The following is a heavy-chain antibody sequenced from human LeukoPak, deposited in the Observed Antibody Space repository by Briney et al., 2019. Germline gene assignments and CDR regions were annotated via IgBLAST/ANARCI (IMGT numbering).Heavy chain of an antibody. CDR2: INHSGST. V-gene: IGHV4-34*01. CDR1: GGSFSGYY. D-gene: IGHD3-3*01. J-gene: IGHJ4*02. Sequence: PSETLSLTCAVYGGSFSGYYWSWIRQPPGKGLEWIGEINHSGSTNCNPSLKSRVTISVDTSKNQFSLKLSSVTAADTAVYYCAATFFWSGYSVVYWGQGTLVTVSS. CDR3: AATFFWSGYSVVY.